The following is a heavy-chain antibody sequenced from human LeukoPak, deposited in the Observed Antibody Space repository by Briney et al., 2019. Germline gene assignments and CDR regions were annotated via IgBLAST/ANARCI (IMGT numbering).Heavy chain of an antibody. CDR2: ISGSGVST. CDR1: GFTFSNYG. V-gene: IGHV3-23*01. CDR3: AKDMYYYDSSGYYLSPFDY. Sequence: GGSLRLSCAASGFTFSNYGMSWVRQAPGKGLEWVSVISGSGVSTYYADSVKGRFAISRDNSKNTLYLQMNSPRAEDTAVYYCAKDMYYYDSSGYYLSPFDYWGQGTLVTVSS. D-gene: IGHD3-22*01. J-gene: IGHJ4*02.